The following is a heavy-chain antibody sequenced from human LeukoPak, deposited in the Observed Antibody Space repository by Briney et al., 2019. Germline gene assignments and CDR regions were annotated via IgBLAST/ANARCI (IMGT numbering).Heavy chain of an antibody. J-gene: IGHJ5*02. CDR2: INPNSGGT. D-gene: IGHD3-10*02. CDR1: GYTFTGYY. V-gene: IGHV1-2*02. Sequence: ASVKVSCKASGYTFTGYYMHWVRQAPGQGLEWIGWINPNSGGTNYAQKFQGRVTMTRDTSISTAYMELSRLRSDDTAVYYCARGASVRGVPFNWFDPWGQGTLVTVSS. CDR3: ARGASVRGVPFNWFDP.